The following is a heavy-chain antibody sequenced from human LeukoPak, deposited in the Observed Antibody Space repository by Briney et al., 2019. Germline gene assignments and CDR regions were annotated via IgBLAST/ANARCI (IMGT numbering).Heavy chain of an antibody. V-gene: IGHV1-69*13. J-gene: IGHJ4*02. CDR3: ARGYSSSWSETDY. Sequence: SVKVSCKASGGTFSSYAISWVRQAPGQGLEWMGGIIPIFGTANYAQKFQGRVTITADESTSTAYMELSSLRSENTAVYYCARGYSSSWSETDYWGQGTLVTVSS. CDR2: IIPIFGTA. CDR1: GGTFSSYA. D-gene: IGHD6-13*01.